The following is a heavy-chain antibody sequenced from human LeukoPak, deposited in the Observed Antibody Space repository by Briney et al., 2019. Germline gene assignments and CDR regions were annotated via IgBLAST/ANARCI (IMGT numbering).Heavy chain of an antibody. CDR1: GFTLSHYA. D-gene: IGHD2-15*01. J-gene: IGHJ4*02. Sequence: GGSLRLSCLMSGFTLSHYAMSWVRQAPGKGLEWVSTIGGGGGSTDYTDSVKGRFTISRDNSKNTLYLQMNSLGAEDTAVYYCAKGHRYCTSGNCNSAVDYWGQGTLVTVSS. V-gene: IGHV3-23*01. CDR3: AKGHRYCTSGNCNSAVDY. CDR2: IGGGGGST.